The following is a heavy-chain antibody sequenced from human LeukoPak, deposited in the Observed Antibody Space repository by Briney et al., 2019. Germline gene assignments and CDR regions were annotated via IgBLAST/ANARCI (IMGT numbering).Heavy chain of an antibody. D-gene: IGHD6-19*01. CDR1: GGTFSSYA. V-gene: IGHV1-69*04. J-gene: IGHJ4*02. Sequence: SVKVSCKASGGTFSSYAISWVRQAPGQGLEWMGRIIPILGIANYAQKFQGRVTITADKSTSTAYMELSSLRAEDTAVYYCARGRYSSGWYDYWGQGTLVTVSS. CDR3: ARGRYSSGWYDY. CDR2: IIPILGIA.